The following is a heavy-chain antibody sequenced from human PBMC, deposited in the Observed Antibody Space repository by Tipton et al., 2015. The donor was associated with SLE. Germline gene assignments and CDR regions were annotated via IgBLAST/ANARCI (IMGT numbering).Heavy chain of an antibody. CDR2: IYYRGST. V-gene: IGHV4-39*01. CDR1: GGSISSSSYY. J-gene: IGHJ4*02. D-gene: IGHD3-3*02. CDR3: ARRSLLAVPK. Sequence: TLSLTCTVSGGSISSSSYYWGWIRQPPGKGLEWIGNIYYRGSTYYNLPLRSRVSISVDTSKNQFSLKVSSVTAADTAIYYCARRSLLAVPKWGQGTLVTVSS.